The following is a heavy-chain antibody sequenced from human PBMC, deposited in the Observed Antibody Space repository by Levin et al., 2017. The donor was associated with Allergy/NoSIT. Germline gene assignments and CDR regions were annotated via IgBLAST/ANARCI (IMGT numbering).Heavy chain of an antibody. Sequence: SQTLSLTCAVYGGSFSGSYWSWIRQPPGKGLEWIGEINHSGSTNYNPSLKSRVTISVDTSKNQFSLKLSSVTAADTAVYYCARERQLERRAFDIWGQGTMVTVSS. J-gene: IGHJ3*02. V-gene: IGHV4-34*01. CDR1: GGSFSGSY. CDR2: INHSGST. D-gene: IGHD1-1*01. CDR3: ARERQLERRAFDI.